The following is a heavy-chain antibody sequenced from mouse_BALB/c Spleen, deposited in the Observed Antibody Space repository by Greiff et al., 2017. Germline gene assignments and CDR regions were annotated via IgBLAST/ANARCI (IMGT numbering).Heavy chain of an antibody. D-gene: IGHD2-2*01. CDR2: ISYSGST. Sequence: VQLQQSGPSLVKPSQTLSLTCSVTGDSITSGYWNWIRKFPGNKLEYMGYISYSGSTYYNPSLKSRISITRDTSKNQYYLQLNSVTTEDTATYYCARDYYGYDGYFDVWGAGTTVTVSS. V-gene: IGHV3-8*02. J-gene: IGHJ1*01. CDR3: ARDYYGYDGYFDV. CDR1: GDSITSGY.